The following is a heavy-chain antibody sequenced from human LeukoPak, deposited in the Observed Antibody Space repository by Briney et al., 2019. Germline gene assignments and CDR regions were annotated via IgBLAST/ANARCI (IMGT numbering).Heavy chain of an antibody. V-gene: IGHV3-23*01. J-gene: IGHJ2*01. CDR2: ITNTRGAA. CDR1: GFTFSSYA. D-gene: IGHD4-23*01. Sequence: GGSLRLSCAASGFTFSSYAMSWVRQAPGKGLEWVSTITNTRGAAYYADFVKGRSTISRDNSKITLYLQMNSLRAEDTAAYYCAKNSGMRSGDWYFDLWGRGTLVTVSS. CDR3: AKNSGMRSGDWYFDL.